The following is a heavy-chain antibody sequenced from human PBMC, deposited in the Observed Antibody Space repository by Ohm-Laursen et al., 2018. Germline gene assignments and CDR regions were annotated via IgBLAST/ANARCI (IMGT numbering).Heavy chain of an antibody. CDR1: GGSISSYY. J-gene: IGHJ4*02. CDR2: IYTSGST. CDR3: ARAGAIMVSFDY. V-gene: IGHV4-4*07. Sequence: GTLSLTCAVSGGSISSYYWSWIRQPAGKGLEWIGRIYTSGSTNYNPSLKSRVTMSVDTSKNQFSLKLSSVTAADTAVYYCARAGAIMVSFDYWGQGTLVTVSS. D-gene: IGHD3/OR15-3a*01.